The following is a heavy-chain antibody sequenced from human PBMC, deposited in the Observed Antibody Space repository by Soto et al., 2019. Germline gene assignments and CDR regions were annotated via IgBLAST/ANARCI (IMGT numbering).Heavy chain of an antibody. CDR3: VRGGYCSSSNCYNWLDP. J-gene: IGHJ5*02. V-gene: IGHV4-31*03. Sequence: PSETLSLICSVSGASISAGDCFWSWIRQAPGKGLEWIGYIYYTGTTYYNPSLSSRFSMSVDTSTNQFSLPLSSLAAADTSVFYCVRGGYCSSSNCYNWLDPWGQGLLVTVSS. CDR2: IYYTGTT. CDR1: GASISAGDCF. D-gene: IGHD2-2*01.